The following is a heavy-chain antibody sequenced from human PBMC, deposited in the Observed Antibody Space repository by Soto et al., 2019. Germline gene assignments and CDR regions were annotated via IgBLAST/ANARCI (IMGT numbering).Heavy chain of an antibody. V-gene: IGHV3-23*01. CDR2: ISGSGGST. CDR3: AKAPPRIRWQTTEVFYFDY. CDR1: GFTFSSYA. D-gene: IGHD1-1*01. J-gene: IGHJ4*02. Sequence: EVQLLESGGGLVQPGGSLRLSCAASGFTFSSYAMSWVRQAPGKGLEWVSAISGSGGSTYYADSVKGRFTISRDNSKNTLYLQMNSLRAEDTAVYYCAKAPPRIRWQTTEVFYFDYWGQGTLVTVSS.